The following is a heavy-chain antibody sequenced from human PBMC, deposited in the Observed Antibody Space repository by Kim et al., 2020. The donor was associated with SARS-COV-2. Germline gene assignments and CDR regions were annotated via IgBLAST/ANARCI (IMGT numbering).Heavy chain of an antibody. Sequence: GGSLRLSCAASGFTFSSYAMSWVRQAPGKGLEWVSAISGSGGSTYYADSVKGRFTISRDNSKNTLDLQMNSLRAEDTAVYYCAKDRGIRPRYFDYWGQGTLVTVSS. V-gene: IGHV3-23*01. CDR3: AKDRGIRPRYFDY. J-gene: IGHJ4*02. CDR2: ISGSGGST. D-gene: IGHD1-26*01. CDR1: GFTFSSYA.